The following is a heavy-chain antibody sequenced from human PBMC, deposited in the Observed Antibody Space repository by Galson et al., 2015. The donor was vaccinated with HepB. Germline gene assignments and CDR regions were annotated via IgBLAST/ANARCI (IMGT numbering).Heavy chain of an antibody. V-gene: IGHV3-7*01. D-gene: IGHD5-24*01. CDR2: IKQDGSEK. CDR1: GFTFSSYW. J-gene: IGHJ5*02. Sequence: SLRLSCAASGFTFSSYWMSWVRQAPGKGLEWVANIKQDGSEKYYVDSVKGRFTISRDNAKNSLYLQMNSLRAEDTAVYYCAKRATRTWVDWFDPWGQGTLVTVSS. CDR3: AKRATRTWVDWFDP.